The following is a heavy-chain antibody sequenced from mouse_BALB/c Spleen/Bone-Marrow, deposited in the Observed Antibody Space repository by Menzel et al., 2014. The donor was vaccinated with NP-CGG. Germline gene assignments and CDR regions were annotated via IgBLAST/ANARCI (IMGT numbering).Heavy chain of an antibody. CDR1: GYSITSDYA. D-gene: IGHD3-1*01. Sequence: VQLKHSGPGLVKPSQSLSLPCTVTGYSITSDYAWNWIRQFPGNKLEWMGYISYSGSTSYNPSLKSRISITRDTSKNQFFLQLNSVTTEDTATYYCARGGARATGWFAYWGQGTLVTVSA. J-gene: IGHJ3*01. V-gene: IGHV3-2*02. CDR3: ARGGARATGWFAY. CDR2: ISYSGST.